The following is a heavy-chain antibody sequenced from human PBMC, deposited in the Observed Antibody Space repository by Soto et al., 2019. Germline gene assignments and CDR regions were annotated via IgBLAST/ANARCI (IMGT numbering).Heavy chain of an antibody. V-gene: IGHV1-18*01. CDR1: GYKFISHS. J-gene: IGHJ6*02. D-gene: IGHD2-21*01. Sequence: QIQLMQSGGEVKKPGASVKVSCKSSGYKFISHSITWVRQAPGQGLEWMGRISAYNGNTNYAQKLQGRVTMTTDTSTNTAYMELRSPRSDDTAVYYCARGAFCGGAPGCRDMDVWGQGTTVTVSS. CDR3: ARGAFCGGAPGCRDMDV. CDR2: ISAYNGNT.